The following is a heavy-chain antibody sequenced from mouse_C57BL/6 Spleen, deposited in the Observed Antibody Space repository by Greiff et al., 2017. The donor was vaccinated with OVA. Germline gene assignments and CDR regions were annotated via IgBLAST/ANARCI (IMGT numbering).Heavy chain of an antibody. Sequence: VKLVESGPELVKPGASVKLSCKASGYTFTSYDINWVKQRPGQGLEWIGWIYPRDGSTKYNEKLKGKATLTVDTSSSTAYMELHCLTSEDSAVYFCASYYGSSYEGLFDYWGQGTTLTVSS. J-gene: IGHJ2*01. CDR1: GYTFTSYD. CDR3: ASYYGSSYEGLFDY. V-gene: IGHV1-85*01. D-gene: IGHD1-1*01. CDR2: IYPRDGST.